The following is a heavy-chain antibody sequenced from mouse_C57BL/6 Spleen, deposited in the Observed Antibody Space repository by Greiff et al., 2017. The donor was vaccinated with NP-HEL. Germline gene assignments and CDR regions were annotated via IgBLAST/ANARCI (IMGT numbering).Heavy chain of an antibody. CDR1: GYAFSSYW. J-gene: IGHJ4*01. CDR3: ARFSYDYAMDY. CDR2: IYPGDGDT. Sequence: VQLQESGAELVKPGASVKISCKASGYAFSSYWMNWVKQRPGKGLEWIGQIYPGDGDTNYNGKFKGKATLTADKSSSTAYMQLSSLTSEDSAVYFCARFSYDYAMDYWGQGTSVTVSS. V-gene: IGHV1-80*01. D-gene: IGHD1-1*01.